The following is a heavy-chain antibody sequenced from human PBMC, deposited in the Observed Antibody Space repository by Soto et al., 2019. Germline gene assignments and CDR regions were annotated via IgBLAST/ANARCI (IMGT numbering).Heavy chain of an antibody. CDR3: AKDRGGYSGYEPSGDFDY. CDR2: ISYDGSNK. J-gene: IGHJ4*02. D-gene: IGHD5-12*01. V-gene: IGHV3-30*18. Sequence: QVQLVESGGGVVQPGRSLRLSCAASGFTFSSYGMHWVRQAPGKVLEWVAVISYDGSNKYYADSVKGRFTISRDNSKNTLYLQMNSLRAEDTAVYYCAKDRGGYSGYEPSGDFDYWGQGTLVTVSS. CDR1: GFTFSSYG.